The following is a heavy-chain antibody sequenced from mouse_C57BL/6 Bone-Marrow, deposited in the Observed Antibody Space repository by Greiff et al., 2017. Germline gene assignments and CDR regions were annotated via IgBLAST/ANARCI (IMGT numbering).Heavy chain of an antibody. D-gene: IGHD1-1*01. CDR3: ARHPSTVVVYYAMDD. J-gene: IGHJ4*01. CDR1: GYSITSGYY. CDR2: ISYDGSN. Sequence: VQLQQSGPGLVKPSQSLSLTCSVTGYSITSGYYWNWIRQFPGNKLEWMGYISYDGSNNYNPSLNNRISITRDTSKNQFFLKLNSVTTEDTATYYCARHPSTVVVYYAMDDWGKGTAVTVSS. V-gene: IGHV3-6*01.